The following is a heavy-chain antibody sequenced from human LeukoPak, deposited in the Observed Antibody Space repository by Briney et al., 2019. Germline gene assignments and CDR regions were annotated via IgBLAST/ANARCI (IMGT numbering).Heavy chain of an antibody. J-gene: IGHJ5*02. CDR1: GFTFSSYA. CDR3: ARQDCSSTSCYEFDP. CDR2: ISGSGGST. V-gene: IGHV3-23*01. D-gene: IGHD2-2*01. Sequence: GGSLRLSCAASGFTFSSYAMSWVRQAPGKGLEWVSAISGSGGSTYYADSVKGRFTISRDNSKNTLYLQMNSLRAEDTAVYYCARQDCSSTSCYEFDPWGQGTLVTVSS.